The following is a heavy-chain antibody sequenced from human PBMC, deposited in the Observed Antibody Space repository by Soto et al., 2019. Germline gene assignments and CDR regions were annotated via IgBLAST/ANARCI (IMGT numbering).Heavy chain of an antibody. CDR2: IYWDDDK. CDR1: GLSLSTTGVG. J-gene: IGHJ6*02. Sequence: QITLKESGPTLVKPTQTLTLTCTFSGLSLSTTGVGVDWIRQPPGKALEWLALIYWDDDKRYSPPLKSRLTITKDTSKSQVVLTMTNMDPVDTATYYCVQSRCGGDCLQSYSSHSYYGLDVWGQGTTVTVSS. CDR3: VQSRCGGDCLQSYSSHSYYGLDV. V-gene: IGHV2-5*02. D-gene: IGHD2-21*02.